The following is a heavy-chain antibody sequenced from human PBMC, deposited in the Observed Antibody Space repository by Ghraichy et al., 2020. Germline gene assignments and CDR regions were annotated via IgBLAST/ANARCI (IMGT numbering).Heavy chain of an antibody. D-gene: IGHD2-21*02. J-gene: IGHJ4*02. V-gene: IGHV3-23*01. CDR3: AKDRNRVTAMGRFDY. Sequence: GESLNISCAASGFTFSSYAMSWVRQAPGKGLEWVSAISGSGGSTYYADSVKGRFTISRDNSKNTLYLQMNSLRAEDTAVYYCAKDRNRVTAMGRFDYWGQGTLVTVSS. CDR2: ISGSGGST. CDR1: GFTFSSYA.